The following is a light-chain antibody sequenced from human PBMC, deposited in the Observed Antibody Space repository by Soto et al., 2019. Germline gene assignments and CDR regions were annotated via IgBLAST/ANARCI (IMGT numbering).Light chain of an antibody. CDR1: TSDVGGYDF. CDR3: CSYRGSSNVL. J-gene: IGLJ2*01. CDR2: YGD. V-gene: IGLV2-14*03. Sequence: QSALTQPASVSGSPGQSITISCTGTTSDVGGYDFVSWYQQHPAKAPRLMIYYGDNRPSGVSSRFSGSKSGNTASLTISGLQADDEANYYCCSYRGSSNVLFGGGTKLTVL.